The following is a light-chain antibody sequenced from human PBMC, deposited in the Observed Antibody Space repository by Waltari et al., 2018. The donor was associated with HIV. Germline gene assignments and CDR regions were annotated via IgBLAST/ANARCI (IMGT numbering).Light chain of an antibody. V-gene: IGKV3-11*01. J-gene: IGKJ4*01. CDR3: HQRSNWPLT. CDR2: DSS. CDR1: QSIGSY. Sequence: EIVLTQSPATLSLSPGKRATLSCTASQSIGSYLAWYQQKPGQAPRLLIYDSSNRASGIPARFSGSGSGTDFTLTISSLEPEDFAVYYCHQRSNWPLTFGGWTKVEI.